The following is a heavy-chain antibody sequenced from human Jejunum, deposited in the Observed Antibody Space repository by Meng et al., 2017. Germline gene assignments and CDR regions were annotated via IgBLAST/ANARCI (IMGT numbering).Heavy chain of an antibody. D-gene: IGHD6-19*01. CDR1: GFAVFTNY. Sequence: GGSLRLSCAASGFAVFTNYMSWVRQAPGKGLEWVSVIYSGGNTYYADYVKGRFTISRDGSKNTLYLQMNSLRAEDTAVYYCARDWVAVADWGQGTLVIDSS. CDR2: IYSGGNT. J-gene: IGHJ4*02. CDR3: ARDWVAVAD. V-gene: IGHV3-53*01.